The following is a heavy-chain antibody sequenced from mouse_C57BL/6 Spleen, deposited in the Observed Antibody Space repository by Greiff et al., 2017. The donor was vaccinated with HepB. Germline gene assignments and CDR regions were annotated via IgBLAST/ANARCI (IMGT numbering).Heavy chain of an antibody. CDR2: IDPETGGT. CDR1: GYTFTDYE. D-gene: IGHD2-3*01. V-gene: IGHV1-15*01. CDR3: TRLGTKDAMDY. J-gene: IGHJ4*01. Sequence: QVQLQQSGAELVRPGASVTLSCKASGYTFTDYEMHWVKQTPVHGLEWIGAIDPETGGTAYNQKFKGKAILTADKSSSTAYMELRSLTSEDSAVYYCTRLGTKDAMDYWGQGTSVTVSS.